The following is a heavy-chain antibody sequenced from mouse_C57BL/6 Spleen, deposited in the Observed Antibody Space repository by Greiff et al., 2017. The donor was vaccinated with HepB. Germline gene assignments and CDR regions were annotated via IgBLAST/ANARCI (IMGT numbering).Heavy chain of an antibody. CDR3: TTADYYGSSPAWFAY. D-gene: IGHD1-1*01. CDR1: GFNIKDDY. J-gene: IGHJ3*01. Sequence: EVQLQQSGAELVRPGASVKLSCTASGFNIKDDYMHWVKQRPEQGLEWIGWIDPENGDTEYASKFQGKATITADTSSNTAYLQLSSLTSEDTAVYYCTTADYYGSSPAWFAYWGQGTLVTVSA. CDR2: IDPENGDT. V-gene: IGHV14-4*01.